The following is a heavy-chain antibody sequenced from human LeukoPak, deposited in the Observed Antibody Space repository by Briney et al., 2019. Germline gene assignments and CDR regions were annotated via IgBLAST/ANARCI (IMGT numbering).Heavy chain of an antibody. CDR2: IYYSGST. J-gene: IGHJ4*02. Sequence: PSETLSLTCTVSGGSISGYYWSWIRQPPGKGLEWIGYIYYSGSTNYNPSLKSRVTISVDTSKNQFSLKLSSVTAADTAVYYCARAMGATAGFYFDYWGQGTLVTVSS. CDR1: GGSISGYY. CDR3: ARAMGATAGFYFDY. D-gene: IGHD1-26*01. V-gene: IGHV4-59*01.